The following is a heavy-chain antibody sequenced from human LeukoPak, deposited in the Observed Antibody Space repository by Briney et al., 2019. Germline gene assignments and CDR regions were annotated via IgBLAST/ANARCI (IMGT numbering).Heavy chain of an antibody. CDR2: IYTSGST. D-gene: IGHD6-6*01. Sequence: SQTLSLTWTVSGGSISSGSYYWSWIRQPAGKGLEWIGRIYTSGSTNYNPSLKSRVTISVDTSKNQFSLKLSSVTAADTAVYYCARELEYSSSSPIDYWGQGTLVTVSS. V-gene: IGHV4-61*02. J-gene: IGHJ4*02. CDR1: GGSISSGSYY. CDR3: ARELEYSSSSPIDY.